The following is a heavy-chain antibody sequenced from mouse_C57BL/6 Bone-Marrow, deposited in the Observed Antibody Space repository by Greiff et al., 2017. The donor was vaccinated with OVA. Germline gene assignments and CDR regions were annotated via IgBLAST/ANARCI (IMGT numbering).Heavy chain of an antibody. Sequence: VQLQQPGAELVRPGSSVKLSCKASGYTFTSYWMHWVKQRPIQGLEWIGNIDPSDSETHYNQKFKDKATLTVDKSSSTASMQLSSLTSEDSAIYYCARWLLFAMDYWGQGTSVTVSS. CDR3: ARWLLFAMDY. D-gene: IGHD2-3*01. V-gene: IGHV1-52*01. CDR1: GYTFTSYW. CDR2: IDPSDSET. J-gene: IGHJ4*01.